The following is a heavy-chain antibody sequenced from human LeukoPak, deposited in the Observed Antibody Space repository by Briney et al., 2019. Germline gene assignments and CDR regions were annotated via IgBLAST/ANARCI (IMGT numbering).Heavy chain of an antibody. V-gene: IGHV3-30*03. D-gene: IGHD5-18*01. Sequence: PGRSLRLSCTPFEFTFYKHGMHWVRQAPGKGPEWVAIISSDGNRKYYAHSVEGRFTISRDNSKNTLYLRMNSLRAEDTAVYYCARDDEKGYTAMVNVVGYWGQGTLVTVSS. CDR2: ISSDGNRK. CDR3: ARDDEKGYTAMVNVVGY. J-gene: IGHJ4*02. CDR1: EFTFYKHG.